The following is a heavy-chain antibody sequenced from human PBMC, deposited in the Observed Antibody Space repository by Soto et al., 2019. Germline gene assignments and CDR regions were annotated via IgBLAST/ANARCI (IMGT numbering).Heavy chain of an antibody. J-gene: IGHJ4*01. CDR2: THHSRGT. Sequence: SETLSLTCAVSGDSIIGTHWWSWVRRPPGKGLEFIGETHHSRGTNYNPSLRSRVTMSLDKSKNQLSLILYSVTAADTGVYYCARYSAASGTYYFDYWGQGTLVTSPQ. CDR1: GDSIIGTHW. D-gene: IGHD6-13*01. CDR3: ARYSAASGTYYFDY. V-gene: IGHV4-4*02.